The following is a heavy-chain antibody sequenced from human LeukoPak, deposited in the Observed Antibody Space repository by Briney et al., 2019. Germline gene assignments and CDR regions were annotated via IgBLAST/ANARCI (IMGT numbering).Heavy chain of an antibody. CDR1: GFTFDDYA. Sequence: PGGSLRLSCAASGFTFDDYAMHSVRQAPGKGLEWVSHISWDGGSTYYADSVKGRFTISRDNSKNSLYLQMNSLRAEDTALYYCAKDSAAGNWYYFDYWGQGTLVTVSS. CDR3: AKDSAAGNWYYFDY. D-gene: IGHD6-13*01. CDR2: ISWDGGST. J-gene: IGHJ4*02. V-gene: IGHV3-43D*04.